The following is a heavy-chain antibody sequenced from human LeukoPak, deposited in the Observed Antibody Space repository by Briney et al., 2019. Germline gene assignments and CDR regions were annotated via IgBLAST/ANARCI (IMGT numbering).Heavy chain of an antibody. CDR3: ANSDARDTMVRGVIGY. CDR1: GFTFSSYA. D-gene: IGHD3-10*01. V-gene: IGHV3-23*01. J-gene: IGHJ4*02. Sequence: TGGSLRLSCVASGFTFSSYAMTWVRQAPGRGLEWVSAITGSGGSTYYADSVKGRFTISRDNSKNTLYLQMNSLRAEDTAVYYCANSDARDTMVRGVIGYWGQGTLVTVSS. CDR2: ITGSGGST.